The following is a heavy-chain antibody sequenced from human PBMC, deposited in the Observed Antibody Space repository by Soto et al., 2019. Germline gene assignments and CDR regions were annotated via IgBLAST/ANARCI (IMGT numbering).Heavy chain of an antibody. CDR2: ISAHNGNT. CDR3: ARGRYGDY. D-gene: IGHD1-1*01. V-gene: IGHV1-18*01. CDR1: GYTFTSYG. Sequence: QVHLVQSGAEVKKPGASVKVSCKGSGYTFTSYGITWVRQAPGQGLEWMGWISAHNGNTNYAQKFQGRVTVTRDPSTRTPYMELRTLRSDDTAVYYCARGRYGDYWGQGALVTVSS. J-gene: IGHJ4*02.